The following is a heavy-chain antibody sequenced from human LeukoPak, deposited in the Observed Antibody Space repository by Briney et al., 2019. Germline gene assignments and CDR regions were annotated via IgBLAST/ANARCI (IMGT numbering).Heavy chain of an antibody. CDR2: IIPIFGTA. Sequence: GASVKVSCKASGGTFSSYAISWVRQAPGQGLEWMGGIIPIFGTANYAQKFQGRVTITTDESTSTAYMELSSLRSEDTAVYYCAREGPRGVFAFDIWGHGTMVTVSS. CDR1: GGTFSSYA. D-gene: IGHD1-26*01. CDR3: AREGPRGVFAFDI. J-gene: IGHJ3*02. V-gene: IGHV1-69*05.